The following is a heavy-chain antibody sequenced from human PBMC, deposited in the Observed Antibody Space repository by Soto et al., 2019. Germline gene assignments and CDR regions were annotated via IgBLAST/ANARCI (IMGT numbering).Heavy chain of an antibody. Sequence: SETLSLTCTVSGGSISSYYWSWIRQPPGKGLEWIGYIYYSGSTNYNPSLKSRVTISVDTSKNQFSLKLSSVTAADTAVYYRARHSYTKLDPYFDYWGQGTLVTVSS. CDR1: GGSISSYY. V-gene: IGHV4-59*08. CDR3: ARHSYTKLDPYFDY. D-gene: IGHD2-2*02. J-gene: IGHJ4*02. CDR2: IYYSGST.